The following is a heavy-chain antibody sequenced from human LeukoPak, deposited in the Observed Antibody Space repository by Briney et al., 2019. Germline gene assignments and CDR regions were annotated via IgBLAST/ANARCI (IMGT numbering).Heavy chain of an antibody. J-gene: IGHJ5*02. CDR3: ASGWDYDSSGYYYR. D-gene: IGHD3-22*01. CDR2: ISGSGGST. Sequence: GGSLRLSCAASGFTFSSYAMSWVRQAPGKGLEWVSAISGSGGSTYYADSVKGRFTISRDNAKNSLYLQMNSLRAEDTAVYYCASGWDYDSSGYYYRWGQGTLVTVSS. CDR1: GFTFSSYA. V-gene: IGHV3-23*01.